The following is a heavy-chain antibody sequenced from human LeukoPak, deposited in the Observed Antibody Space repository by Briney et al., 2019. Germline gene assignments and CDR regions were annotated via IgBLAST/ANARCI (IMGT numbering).Heavy chain of an antibody. J-gene: IGHJ4*02. D-gene: IGHD3-10*01. CDR2: IYYSGTT. CDR1: GGSISSGGYY. Sequence: SETLSLTCTVSGGSISSGGYYWGWIRQHPVKGLEWIGYIYYSGTTYYNPSLKSRVSISSDTSKNQFSLKLSSVTAADTAVYYCARGILWFGELLSSFDYWGQGTLVTVSS. V-gene: IGHV4-31*03. CDR3: ARGILWFGELLSSFDY.